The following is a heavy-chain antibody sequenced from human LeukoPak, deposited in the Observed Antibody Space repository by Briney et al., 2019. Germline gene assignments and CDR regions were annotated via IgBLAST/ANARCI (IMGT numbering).Heavy chain of an antibody. CDR1: GFTFSSYS. D-gene: IGHD2-15*01. CDR3: AKQLGYCSDGSCYFPY. J-gene: IGHJ4*02. Sequence: GGSLRLSCAASGFTFSSYSMKWIRQAPGKGLEWVSAISNNGGYTYYADSVQGRFTISRDNSKSTLCLQMNSLRAEDTAVYYCAKQLGYCSDGSCYFPYWGQGTLVTVSS. CDR2: ISNNGGYT. V-gene: IGHV3-23*01.